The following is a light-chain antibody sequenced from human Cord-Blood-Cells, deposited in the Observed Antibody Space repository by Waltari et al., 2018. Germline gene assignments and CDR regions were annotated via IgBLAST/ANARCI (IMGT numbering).Light chain of an antibody. CDR2: EGS. J-gene: IGLJ1*01. Sequence: QSALTQPASVSGSPGQSITISCTGTSSDVGSYNLVSWYQQHTGKAPKLMIYEGSKRASGVSNRVSVSKSGNTASLTISGLQAEDESDYYCCSYAGSSTYVFGTGTKVTVL. CDR1: SSDVGSYNL. CDR3: CSYAGSSTYV. V-gene: IGLV2-23*01.